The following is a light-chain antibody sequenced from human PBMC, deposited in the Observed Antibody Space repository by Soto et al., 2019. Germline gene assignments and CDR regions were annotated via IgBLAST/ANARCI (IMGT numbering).Light chain of an antibody. V-gene: IGLV2-23*02. CDR3: CSFAGRSPPTSV. J-gene: IGLJ1*01. CDR1: TSDVGTYNL. CDR2: EVT. Sequence: QYVLTQPASVSGSPGQSITISCTGTTSDVGTYNLVSWYQHHPGKAPQLIIFEVTKRPSGVSDRFSGSKSGNTASLTISGLLGEDEADYYCCSFAGRSPPTSVFGTGTKLTVL.